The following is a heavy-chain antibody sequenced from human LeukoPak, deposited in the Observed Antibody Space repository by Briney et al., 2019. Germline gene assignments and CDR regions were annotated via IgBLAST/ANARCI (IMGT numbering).Heavy chain of an antibody. D-gene: IGHD3-16*01. J-gene: IGHJ4*02. CDR3: AREDGGFDY. CDR2: IYSGGST. V-gene: IGHV3-53*01. Sequence: GGSLGLSCAASGFTVSSNYMSWVRQAPGKGLEWVSVIYSGGSTYYADSVKGRFTISRDNSKNTLYLQMNSLRAEDTAVYYCAREDGGFDYWGQGTLVTVSS. CDR1: GFTVSSNY.